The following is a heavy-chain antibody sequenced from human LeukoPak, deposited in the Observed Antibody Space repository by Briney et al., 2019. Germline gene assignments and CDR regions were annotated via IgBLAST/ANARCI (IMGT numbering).Heavy chain of an antibody. CDR3: ARVGPGGDYVDY. D-gene: IGHD4-17*01. J-gene: IGHJ4*02. CDR2: IWYDGSNK. V-gene: IGHV3-33*01. Sequence: AGGSLRLSCAASGFTFSSYGMHWVRQAPGKGPEWVAVIWYDGSNKYYADSVKGRFTISRDNSKNTLYLQMNSLRAEDTAVYYCARVGPGGDYVDYWGQGTLVTVSS. CDR1: GFTFSSYG.